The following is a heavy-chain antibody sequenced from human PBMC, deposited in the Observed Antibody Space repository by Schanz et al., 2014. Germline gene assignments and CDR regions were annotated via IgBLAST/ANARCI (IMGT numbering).Heavy chain of an antibody. J-gene: IGHJ5*02. CDR2: IWSDGSRT. V-gene: IGHV3-30*02. CDR3: ATVVASGPTTGPFDP. Sequence: QVQLVESGGGVVQRGGSLRLSCAASGFIFSNYGMHWVRQAPGKGLEWVAFIWSDGSRTYHAESVKGRFTISRDNSRNTLYLQMDSLRDEDTALDYCATVVASGPTTGPFDPWGQGTLVTVSS. D-gene: IGHD1-26*01. CDR1: GFIFSNYG.